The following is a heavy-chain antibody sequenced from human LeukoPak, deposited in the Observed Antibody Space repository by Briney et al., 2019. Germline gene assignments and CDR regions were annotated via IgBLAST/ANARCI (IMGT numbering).Heavy chain of an antibody. V-gene: IGHV3-7*01. CDR2: IKHDGSEQ. Sequence: RGSLRLSCAASGFTFTSYWKSWMRQAPGKGLQWVANIKHDGSEQYYVDSVKGRFTISRDNARNSLYLQMNSLGVEDTAVYYCKSGGAAPGAFDYWGQGALVTVSS. CDR3: KSGGAAPGAFDY. CDR1: GFTFTSYW. D-gene: IGHD6-13*01. J-gene: IGHJ4*02.